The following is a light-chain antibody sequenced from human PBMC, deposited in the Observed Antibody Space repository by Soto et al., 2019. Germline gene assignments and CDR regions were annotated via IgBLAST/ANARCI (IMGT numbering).Light chain of an antibody. CDR2: ETS. Sequence: QAVVTQEPSLTVSPGGTVTLTCGCSTGAVTSSHYPYWFQQKPGQAPRTLIYETSNKYSWTPARFSGSLLGDKAALTLSDAQPEDEAEYYCLLSYSDTRSGVFGGGTKVTVL. V-gene: IGLV7-46*01. CDR1: TGAVTSSHY. J-gene: IGLJ2*01. CDR3: LLSYSDTRSGV.